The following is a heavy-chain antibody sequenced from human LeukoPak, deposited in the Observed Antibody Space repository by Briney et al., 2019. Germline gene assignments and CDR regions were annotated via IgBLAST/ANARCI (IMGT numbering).Heavy chain of an antibody. Sequence: PGGSLRLSCAASGFTVSSSYMSWVRQAPGKGPEWVSVFYSGGKTYYTDSVKGRFTISRDNSKNTLFLQMNSLRAEDTAVYYCARRGDGGRSFDYWGQGTLATVSS. J-gene: IGHJ4*02. CDR1: GFTVSSSY. D-gene: IGHD4-23*01. CDR3: ARRGDGGRSFDY. V-gene: IGHV3-53*01. CDR2: FYSGGKT.